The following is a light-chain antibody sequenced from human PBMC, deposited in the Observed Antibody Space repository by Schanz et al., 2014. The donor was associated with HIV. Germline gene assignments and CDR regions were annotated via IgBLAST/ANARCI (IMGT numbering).Light chain of an antibody. Sequence: QSALTQPASVSGSPGQSITISCTGVSSDTDGYYSVSWYQQHPDKAPKLMIFEVSKRPSGISDRFSGSKSGNTASLTISGLQSDDEADYFCCSFAGSNSLLFGGGTKLTVL. CDR3: CSFAGSNSLL. J-gene: IGLJ2*01. V-gene: IGLV2-23*02. CDR1: SSDTDGYYS. CDR2: EVS.